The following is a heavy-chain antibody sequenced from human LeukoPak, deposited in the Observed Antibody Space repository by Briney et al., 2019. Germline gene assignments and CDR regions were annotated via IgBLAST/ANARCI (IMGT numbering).Heavy chain of an antibody. Sequence: GGSLRLSCAASGFTFSNYWMSWVRQAPGKGLEWVANIKQDGSEKYYVDSVKGRFTISRGNAKNSLYLQMNSLRAEDTAVYYCATTTAGFDYWGQGTLVTVSS. CDR3: ATTTAGFDY. CDR2: IKQDGSEK. V-gene: IGHV3-7*01. D-gene: IGHD4-4*01. J-gene: IGHJ4*02. CDR1: GFTFSNYW.